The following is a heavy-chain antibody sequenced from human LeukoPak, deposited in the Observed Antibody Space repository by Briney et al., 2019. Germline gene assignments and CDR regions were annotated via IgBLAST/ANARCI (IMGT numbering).Heavy chain of an antibody. D-gene: IGHD5-18*01. V-gene: IGHV3-30*02. CDR1: EFTFSNYG. Sequence: GGSLRLSCAASEFTFSNYGMHWVRQAPGKGLEWLAFIRYDGSNKYYADSVKGRFTISRDNSKNTLYLQMNSLRAEDTAVYYCAKDPTDTAMVPYYYYYMDVWGKGTTVTISS. CDR3: AKDPTDTAMVPYYYYYMDV. J-gene: IGHJ6*03. CDR2: IRYDGSNK.